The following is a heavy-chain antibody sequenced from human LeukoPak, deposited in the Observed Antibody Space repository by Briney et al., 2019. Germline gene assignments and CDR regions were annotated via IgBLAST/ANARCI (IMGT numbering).Heavy chain of an antibody. J-gene: IGHJ4*02. Sequence: GGSLRLSCAASGFTFSSYWMSWVRQAPGKGLEWVANIKQNGSETYYADSVRGRFTISRDNAKNSLYLQMNSLRAEDTAVYYCVRDFWGACRVDYFDYWVQGRLVTVSS. CDR3: VRDFWGACRVDYFDY. D-gene: IGHD3-3*01. CDR2: IKQNGSET. V-gene: IGHV3-7*01. CDR1: GFTFSSYW.